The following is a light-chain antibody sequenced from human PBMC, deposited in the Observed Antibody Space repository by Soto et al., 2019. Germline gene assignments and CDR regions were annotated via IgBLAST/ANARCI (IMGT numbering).Light chain of an antibody. CDR2: DAS. CDR3: QKYNSAPWT. J-gene: IGKJ1*01. V-gene: IGKV1-5*01. Sequence: DIQMTQSPSTLSGSVGDRVTITCRASQTISSWLAWYQQKPGKAPKLLIYDASSLESGVPSRFSGSGSGTEFTLTISSLQPEDVATYYCQKYNSAPWTFGQGTKVDI. CDR1: QTISSW.